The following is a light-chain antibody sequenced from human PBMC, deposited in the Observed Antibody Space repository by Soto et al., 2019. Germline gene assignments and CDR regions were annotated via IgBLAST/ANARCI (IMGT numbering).Light chain of an antibody. J-gene: IGLJ2*01. Sequence: QSALTQPRSVSGSPEQSVTISCTGTSGDVGGYNYVSWYQQHPGNAPKLMIYDVTKRPSGVPDRFSGSKSGNTASLSISGLQAEDEADYYCCSFAGTYTFVVFGGGTKLTVL. CDR2: DVT. CDR3: CSFAGTYTFVV. V-gene: IGLV2-11*01. CDR1: SGDVGGYNY.